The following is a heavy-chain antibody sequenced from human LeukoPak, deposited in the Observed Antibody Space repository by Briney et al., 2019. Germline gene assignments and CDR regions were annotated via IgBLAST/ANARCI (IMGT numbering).Heavy chain of an antibody. Sequence: GGSLRLSCAASGFTFSSYEMNWVSQAQGKGLEWVSYISSSGSTIYYADSVKGRFTISRDNAKNSLYLQMNSLRAEDTAVYYCARATSRLPDYYGSGSRVFDPWGQGTLVTVSS. D-gene: IGHD3-10*01. CDR1: GFTFSSYE. CDR2: ISSSGSTI. J-gene: IGHJ5*02. V-gene: IGHV3-48*03. CDR3: ARATSRLPDYYGSGSRVFDP.